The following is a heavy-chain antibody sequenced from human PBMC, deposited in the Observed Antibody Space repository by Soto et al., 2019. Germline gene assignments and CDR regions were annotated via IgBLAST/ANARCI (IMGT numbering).Heavy chain of an antibody. D-gene: IGHD1-1*01. J-gene: IGHJ5*02. CDR3: ATILNYSGTQTYNWFDP. CDR2: FDPEDGET. V-gene: IGHV1-24*01. Sequence: ASVKVSCKVSGYTLTELSMHWVRQAPGKGLEWMGGFDPEDGETIYAQKFQGRVTMTEDKSTDTAYMELSSLRSEDTAVYYCATILNYSGTQTYNWFDPWGQGTLVTVSS. CDR1: GYTLTELS.